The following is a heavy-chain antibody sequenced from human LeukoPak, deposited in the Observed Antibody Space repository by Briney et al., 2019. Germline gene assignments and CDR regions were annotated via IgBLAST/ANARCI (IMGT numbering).Heavy chain of an antibody. Sequence: SETLSLTCTVSGGSISSGGYYWSWIRQHPGKGLEWIGYIYYSGSTYYNPSLKSRVTISVDTSKNQFSLKLSSVTAADTAVYYCARLGCSSASCYPGNWGQGTLVAVSS. CDR1: GGSISSGGYY. D-gene: IGHD2-2*01. CDR3: ARLGCSSASCYPGN. J-gene: IGHJ4*02. V-gene: IGHV4-31*03. CDR2: IYYSGST.